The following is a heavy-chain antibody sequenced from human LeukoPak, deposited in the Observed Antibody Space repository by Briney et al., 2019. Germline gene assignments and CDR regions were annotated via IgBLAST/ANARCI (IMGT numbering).Heavy chain of an antibody. V-gene: IGHV3-7*01. J-gene: IGHJ4*02. CDR1: GFTFSSYW. Sequence: GGSLRLSCAASGFTFSSYWMSWVRQAPGKGLEWVANIKQDGSEKYYVDSVKGRFTISRDNAKNSLYLQMNSLRAEDTAVCYCARGRGRNYYDTGRADYWGQGTLVTVSS. CDR3: ARGRGRNYYDTGRADY. D-gene: IGHD3-22*01. CDR2: IKQDGSEK.